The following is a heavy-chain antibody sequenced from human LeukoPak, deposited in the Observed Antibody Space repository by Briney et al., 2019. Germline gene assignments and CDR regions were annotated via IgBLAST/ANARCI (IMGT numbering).Heavy chain of an antibody. CDR1: GSTFDDYT. V-gene: IGHV3-43*01. CDR3: AKGGSGFDY. Sequence: GGSLRLSCAASGSTFDDYTMHWVRQAPGKGVEWVFVIGWDGGSTYYAGAVKGPFTISRDNSKNSLHLQMNSLRTEDTALYYCAKGGSGFDYWGQGTLVTVSS. J-gene: IGHJ4*02. CDR2: IGWDGGST. D-gene: IGHD6-19*01.